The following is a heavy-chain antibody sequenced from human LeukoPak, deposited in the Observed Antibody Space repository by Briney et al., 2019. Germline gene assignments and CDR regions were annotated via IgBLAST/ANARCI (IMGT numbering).Heavy chain of an antibody. CDR1: GFTVSSNY. J-gene: IGHJ4*02. CDR3: AKDYTAMVDYFFDY. D-gene: IGHD5-18*01. CDR2: IYSGGST. V-gene: IGHV3-53*01. Sequence: GGSLRLSCAASGFTVSSNYMSWVRQAPGKGLEWVSVIYSGGSTYYADSVKGRFTISRDNSKNTLYLQMNSLRAEDTAVYYCAKDYTAMVDYFFDYWGQGTLVTVSS.